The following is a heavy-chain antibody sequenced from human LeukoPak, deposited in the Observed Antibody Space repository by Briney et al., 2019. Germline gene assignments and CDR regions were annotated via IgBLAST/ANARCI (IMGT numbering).Heavy chain of an antibody. CDR1: GGSSSGYY. Sequence: SETLSLTCAVYGGSSSGYYWSWIRQPPGKGLEWIGEINHSGSTNYNPSLKSRVTISVDTSKNQFSLKLSSVTAADTAVYYCARGLKLYYYDSSGYWFDPWGQGTLVTVSS. V-gene: IGHV4-34*01. CDR3: ARGLKLYYYDSSGYWFDP. J-gene: IGHJ5*02. D-gene: IGHD3-22*01. CDR2: INHSGST.